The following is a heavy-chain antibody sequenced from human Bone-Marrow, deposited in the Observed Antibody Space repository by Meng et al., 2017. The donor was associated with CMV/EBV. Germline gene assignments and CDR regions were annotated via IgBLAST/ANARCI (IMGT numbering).Heavy chain of an antibody. Sequence: SETLSLTCAVYGGSFSGYYWSWIRQPPGKGLEWIGEINHSGSTNHNPSLKSRVTISVDTSKNQFSLKLSSVTAADTAVYYCATSYGYNSPDAFDIWGQGTMVTVSS. V-gene: IGHV4-34*01. CDR1: GGSFSGYY. CDR3: ATSYGYNSPDAFDI. D-gene: IGHD5-24*01. CDR2: INHSGST. J-gene: IGHJ3*02.